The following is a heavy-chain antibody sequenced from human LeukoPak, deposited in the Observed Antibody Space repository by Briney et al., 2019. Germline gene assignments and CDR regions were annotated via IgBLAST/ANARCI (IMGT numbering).Heavy chain of an antibody. D-gene: IGHD3-10*01. CDR3: ARRYYYNLGSFPFDF. Sequence: SETLSLTCAVSGGPFSGYFWSWIRQSSGKGLEWIGEIHNSGTTNYNPSLNTRVTISEDTSKNQFYLNLSSVTAADTAVYYCARRYYYNLGSFPFDFWGQGTLVTVSS. J-gene: IGHJ4*02. CDR2: IHNSGTT. V-gene: IGHV4-34*01. CDR1: GGPFSGYF.